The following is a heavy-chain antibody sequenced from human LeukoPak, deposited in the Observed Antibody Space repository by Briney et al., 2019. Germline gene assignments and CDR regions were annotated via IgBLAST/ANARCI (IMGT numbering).Heavy chain of an antibody. CDR3: ERESHYYDSSGYLVKDAFDI. CDR2: ISAYNGNT. V-gene: IGHV1-18*01. Sequence: GASVKVSCKASGYTFTSYGISWVRQAPGQGLEWMGWISAYNGNTNYERKLQGRVTMTTDTSTSTAYMELRSLRSDDTAVYYCERESHYYDSSGYLVKDAFDIWGQGTMVTVSS. D-gene: IGHD3-22*01. J-gene: IGHJ3*02. CDR1: GYTFTSYG.